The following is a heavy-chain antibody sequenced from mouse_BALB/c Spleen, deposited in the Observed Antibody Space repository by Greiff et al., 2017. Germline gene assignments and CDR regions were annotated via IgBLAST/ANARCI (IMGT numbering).Heavy chain of an antibody. D-gene: IGHD2-14*01. J-gene: IGHJ4*01. V-gene: IGHV5-17*02. CDR2: ISSGSSTI. CDR3: ARGDRYDGRSAMDY. CDR1: GFTFSSFG. Sequence: VQLKESGGGLVQPGGSRKLSRAASGFTFSSFGMHWVRQAPEKGLEWVAYISSGSSTIYYADTVKGRFTISRDNPKNTLFLQMTSLRSEDTAMYYCARGDRYDGRSAMDYWGQGTSVTVSS.